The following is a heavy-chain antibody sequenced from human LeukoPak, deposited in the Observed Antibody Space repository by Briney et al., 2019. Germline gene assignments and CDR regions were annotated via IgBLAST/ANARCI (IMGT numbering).Heavy chain of an antibody. J-gene: IGHJ4*02. CDR2: INTDSSDI. V-gene: IGHV3-21*05. D-gene: IGHD2-2*01. CDR1: GFTFSRFA. Sequence: GGSLRLSCAASGFTFSRFAMNWVRQAPGKGLEWISYINTDSSDIHYADSVKGRFTISRDNARNTLFRQLSSLRAEDSAVYYCARDTFQPGLIDSWGQGTLVTVSS. CDR3: ARDTFQPGLIDS.